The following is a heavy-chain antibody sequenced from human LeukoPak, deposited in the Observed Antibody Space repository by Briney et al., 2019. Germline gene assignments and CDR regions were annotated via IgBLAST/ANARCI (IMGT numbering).Heavy chain of an antibody. Sequence: PGGSLRLSCEASGFTFSSYWMHWVRQAPGKGLVWVSRINSDGSSTSYADSVKGRFTISRDNAKNTLYLQMNSLRAEDTAVYYCARAKWELLGYFDYWGQGTLVTVSS. D-gene: IGHD1-26*01. CDR2: INSDGSST. CDR3: ARAKWELLGYFDY. CDR1: GFTFSSYW. V-gene: IGHV3-74*01. J-gene: IGHJ4*02.